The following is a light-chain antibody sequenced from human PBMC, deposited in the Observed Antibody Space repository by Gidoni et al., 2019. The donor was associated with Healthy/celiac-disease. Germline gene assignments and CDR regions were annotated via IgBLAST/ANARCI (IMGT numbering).Light chain of an antibody. V-gene: IGKV1D-8*01. Sequence: IWMTPSPSLLSAYTGDRVTISCRMSHGISSYLSWYHQKPGKATELLIYASSTLQSGVPSRLSGSGSGTDLTLTISCLQSEDFATYYCQQYYSFPFTFGGGTKVEIK. CDR3: QQYYSFPFT. CDR2: ASS. J-gene: IGKJ4*01. CDR1: HGISSY.